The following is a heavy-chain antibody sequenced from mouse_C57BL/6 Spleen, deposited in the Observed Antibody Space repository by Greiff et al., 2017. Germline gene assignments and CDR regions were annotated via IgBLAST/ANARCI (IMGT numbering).Heavy chain of an antibody. J-gene: IGHJ4*01. CDR2: ISSGSSTL. CDR3: ARGSGYDDAMDY. CDR1: GFTFSDYG. D-gene: IGHD2-2*01. V-gene: IGHV5-17*01. Sequence: EVNVVESGGGLVKPGGSLKLSCAASGFTFSDYGMHWVRQAPEKGLEWVAYISSGSSTLYYADTVKGRFTISRDNAKNTLFLQMTSLRSEDTAMYYCARGSGYDDAMDYWGQGTSVTVSS.